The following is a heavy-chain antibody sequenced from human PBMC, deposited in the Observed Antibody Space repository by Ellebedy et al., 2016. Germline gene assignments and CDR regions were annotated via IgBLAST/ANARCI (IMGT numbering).Heavy chain of an antibody. Sequence: GESLKISCAASGFTFSSYAMHWVRQAPGKGLEWVAVISYDGSNKYYADSVKGRFTISRDNSKNTLYLQMNSLRAEDTAVYYCARDGGVAATRDYYYMDVWGKGTTVTVSS. CDR3: ARDGGVAATRDYYYMDV. CDR2: ISYDGSNK. D-gene: IGHD2-15*01. CDR1: GFTFSSYA. J-gene: IGHJ6*03. V-gene: IGHV3-30*04.